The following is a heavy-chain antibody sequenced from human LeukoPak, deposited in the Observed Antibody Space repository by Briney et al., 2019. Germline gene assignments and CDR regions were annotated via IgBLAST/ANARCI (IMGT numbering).Heavy chain of an antibody. CDR1: GFTFSSYA. CDR2: ISGSGGST. Sequence: GGSLRLSCAASGFTFSSYAMSWVRQAPGKGLEWVSAISGSGGSTYYADSVKGRFTISRDNSKNTLYLQMNSLRAEDTAVYYCARLLVPAAILPRGYMDVWGKGTTVTVSS. J-gene: IGHJ6*03. D-gene: IGHD2-2*02. CDR3: ARLLVPAAILPRGYMDV. V-gene: IGHV3-23*01.